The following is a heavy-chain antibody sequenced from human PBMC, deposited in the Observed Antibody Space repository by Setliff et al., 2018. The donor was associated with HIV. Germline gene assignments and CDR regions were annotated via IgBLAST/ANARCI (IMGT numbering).Heavy chain of an antibody. CDR2: FHYSGRT. V-gene: IGHV4-59*12. CDR3: TRAEQQLPYYYYYYGMDV. Sequence: SETLSLTCTVSGASISSYYWSWIRQPPGKGLEWIGSFHYSGRTSYNPSLSSRVTISIDTSRNQFSLKLTSVTAADTAVYYCTRAEQQLPYYYYYYGMDVWGQGTTVTVSS. D-gene: IGHD6-13*01. J-gene: IGHJ6*02. CDR1: GASISSYY.